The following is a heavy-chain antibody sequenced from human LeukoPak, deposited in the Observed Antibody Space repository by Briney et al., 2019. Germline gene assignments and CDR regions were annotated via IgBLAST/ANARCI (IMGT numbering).Heavy chain of an antibody. D-gene: IGHD3-10*01. V-gene: IGHV4-4*07. J-gene: IGHJ5*02. CDR2: IYTSGTT. Sequence: SETLSLTCTVSGGSISSYYWSWIRQPAGTALEWIGRIYTSGTTTYNPSLKSRVTMSVGTSKNQFSLKLSSVTAADTAVYYCARDSGTTGEVKFDPWGQGTLVTVSS. CDR3: ARDSGTTGEVKFDP. CDR1: GGSISSYY.